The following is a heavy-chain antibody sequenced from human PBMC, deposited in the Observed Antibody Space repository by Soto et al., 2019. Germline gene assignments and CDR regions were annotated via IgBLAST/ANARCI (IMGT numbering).Heavy chain of an antibody. CDR2: IYYSGST. V-gene: IGHV4-59*12. CDR1: GGSISSYY. CDR3: ARRYCSTSSCPRNYYAMDV. D-gene: IGHD2-2*01. Sequence: PSETLSLTCTVSGGSISSYYWSWIRQPPGKGLEWIGYIYYSGSTNYNPSLKSRVTISVDKSISTAYLQWSSLKASDTAMYYCARRYCSTSSCPRNYYAMDVWGQGTTVTVSS. J-gene: IGHJ6*02.